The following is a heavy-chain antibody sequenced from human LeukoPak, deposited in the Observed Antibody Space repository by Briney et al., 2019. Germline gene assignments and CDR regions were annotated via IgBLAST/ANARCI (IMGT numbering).Heavy chain of an antibody. CDR1: GYTFTGYY. J-gene: IGHJ4*02. V-gene: IGHV1-2*02. CDR3: AIPPRYEQWLAIDY. Sequence: ASVKVSCKASGYTFTGYYIHWVRQAPGQGLEWMGWINPNSGGTNYAQKFQGRVTMTRDTSISTAYMELSRLRSDDTAVYYCAIPPRYEQWLAIDYWGQGTLVTVSS. CDR2: INPNSGGT. D-gene: IGHD6-19*01.